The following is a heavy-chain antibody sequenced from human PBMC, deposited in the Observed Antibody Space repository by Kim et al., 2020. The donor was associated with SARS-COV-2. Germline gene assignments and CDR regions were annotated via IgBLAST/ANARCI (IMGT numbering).Heavy chain of an antibody. CDR3: AGDSASRPDWVEMATNPGY. J-gene: IGHJ4*02. Sequence: ASVKVSCKASGYTFTGYYMHWVRQAPGQGLEWMGRINPNSGGTNYAQKFQGRVTMTRDTSISTAYMELSRLRSDDTAVYYCAGDSASRPDWVEMATNPGYWGQGTLVTDSS. CDR2: INPNSGGT. CDR1: GYTFTGYY. V-gene: IGHV1-2*06. D-gene: IGHD5-12*01.